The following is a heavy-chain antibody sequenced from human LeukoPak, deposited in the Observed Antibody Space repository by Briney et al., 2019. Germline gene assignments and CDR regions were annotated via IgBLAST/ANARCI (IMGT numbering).Heavy chain of an antibody. CDR1: GGSISSYY. Sequence: PSETLSLTCTVSGGSISSYYWSSIRQPPGEGLEWIGYIYYSGSTNYNPSLKSRVTISVDTSKNQFSLKLSSVTAADTAVYYCARDRGAVAGINYWGQGTLVTVSS. CDR3: ARDRGAVAGINY. J-gene: IGHJ4*02. CDR2: IYYSGST. D-gene: IGHD6-19*01. V-gene: IGHV4-59*01.